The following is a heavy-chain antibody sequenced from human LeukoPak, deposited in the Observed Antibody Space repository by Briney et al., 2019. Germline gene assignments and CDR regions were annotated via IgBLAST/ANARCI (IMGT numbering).Heavy chain of an antibody. CDR1: GYIFPSYG. J-gene: IGHJ4*02. D-gene: IGHD4-23*01. CDR2: ISPYNGET. CDR3: VRDNLPVGSPENYFDS. V-gene: IGHV1-18*01. Sequence: ASVKVSCKGSGYIFPSYGLAWVRQAPGPGLEWMGWISPYNGETKYAQNFQDRLTLTTDTSTSTAYMELRSLGSDDTAVYYCVRDNLPVGSPENYFDSWGQGTLVTVSS.